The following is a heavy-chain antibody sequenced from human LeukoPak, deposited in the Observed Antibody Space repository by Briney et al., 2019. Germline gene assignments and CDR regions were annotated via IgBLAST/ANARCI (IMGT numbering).Heavy chain of an antibody. CDR3: ASEILGYDAFDM. Sequence: GGSLRLSCAASGFTFSGSAMHWVRQASGKGLEWVGRIRSKANSYATAYAASVKGRFTISRDDSKNTAYLQMNSLKTEDTAVYYCASEILGYDAFDMWGQGTMVTVSS. CDR1: GFTFSGSA. CDR2: IRSKANSYAT. V-gene: IGHV3-73*01. J-gene: IGHJ3*02. D-gene: IGHD7-27*01.